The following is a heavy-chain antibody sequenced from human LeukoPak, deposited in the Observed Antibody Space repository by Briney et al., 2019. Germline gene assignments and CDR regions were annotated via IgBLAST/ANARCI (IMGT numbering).Heavy chain of an antibody. J-gene: IGHJ4*02. CDR2: ISYDGSNK. D-gene: IGHD4-11*01. CDR3: ARDRFDNYVPEY. Sequence: PGGSLRLSCAASGFTFSSYAMHWVRQAPGKGLEWVAVISYDGSNKYYADSVKGRFTISRDNSKNTLYLQMNSLRAEDTAVYYCARDRFDNYVPEYWGQGTQVTVSS. V-gene: IGHV3-30*04. CDR1: GFTFSSYA.